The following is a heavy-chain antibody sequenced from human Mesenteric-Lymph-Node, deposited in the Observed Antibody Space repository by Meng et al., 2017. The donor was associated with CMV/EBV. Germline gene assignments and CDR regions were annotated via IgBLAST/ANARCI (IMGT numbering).Heavy chain of an antibody. V-gene: IGHV3-7*01. CDR1: GFTFSSYW. Sequence: GESLKISCAASGFTFSSYWMSWVRQAPGKGLEWVANINQDGSEKYYVDSVKGRFTISRDNPKNSLYLQMNSLRAEDTAVYYCASYYYDSSGYYSYFDYWGQGTLVTVSS. CDR3: ASYYYDSSGYYSYFDY. D-gene: IGHD3-22*01. J-gene: IGHJ4*02. CDR2: INQDGSEK.